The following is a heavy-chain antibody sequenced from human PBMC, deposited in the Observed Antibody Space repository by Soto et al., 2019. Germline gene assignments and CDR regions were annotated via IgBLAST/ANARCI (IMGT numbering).Heavy chain of an antibody. Sequence: GGSLRLSCAAPGFTFSNYGMNWVRQTPGKGLEWVSSISGSGDTTYYAAPVKGRFTISRDQSKNTLYLQMHSLTAEDTAVYYCAKPAIVGATDDYFDHWGQGTLVTVSS. D-gene: IGHD1-26*01. V-gene: IGHV3-23*01. J-gene: IGHJ4*02. CDR3: AKPAIVGATDDYFDH. CDR2: ISGSGDTT. CDR1: GFTFSNYG.